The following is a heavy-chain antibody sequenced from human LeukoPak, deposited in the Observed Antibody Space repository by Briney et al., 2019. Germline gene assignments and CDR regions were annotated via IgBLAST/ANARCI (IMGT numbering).Heavy chain of an antibody. CDR3: AGAERNYYYGSGSSLGY. Sequence: ASVKVSCKASGYTFTSYGISWVRQAPGQGLEWMGGIIPIFGTANYAQKFQGRVTITADESTSTAYMELSSLRSEDTAVYYCAGAERNYYYGSGSSLGYWGQGTLVTVSS. CDR1: GYTFTSYG. CDR2: IIPIFGTA. D-gene: IGHD3-10*01. J-gene: IGHJ4*02. V-gene: IGHV1-69*13.